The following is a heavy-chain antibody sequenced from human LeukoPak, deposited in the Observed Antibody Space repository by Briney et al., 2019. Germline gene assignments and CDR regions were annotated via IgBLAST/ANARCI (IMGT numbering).Heavy chain of an antibody. Sequence: SETLSLTCAVYGVSFSGYSWSWIRQPPGKGLEWIGAINHSGSTNYNPSLKKRLTITVNTTKNQFSLQLSSVLTADAPGYYCAGRGIYGVVGYFQHWGEGALVTVSS. V-gene: IGHV4-34*01. CDR1: GVSFSGYS. CDR3: AGRGIYGVVGYFQH. J-gene: IGHJ1*01. CDR2: INHSGST. D-gene: IGHD4-17*01.